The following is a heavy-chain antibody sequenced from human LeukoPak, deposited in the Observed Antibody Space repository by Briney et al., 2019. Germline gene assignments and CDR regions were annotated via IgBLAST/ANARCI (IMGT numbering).Heavy chain of an antibody. J-gene: IGHJ2*01. CDR2: ISYDGSNK. CDR3: ARARVDIAMFTWLNWYFDL. Sequence: GGSLRLSCAASGFTFSNYAIHWVRQAPGKGLEWVAVISYDGSNKYYADSVKGRFTICRENSKNALYLQMNSLRAEDTAVYYCARARVDIAMFTWLNWYFDLWGRGTLVTVSS. D-gene: IGHD5-18*01. V-gene: IGHV3-30-3*01. CDR1: GFTFSNYA.